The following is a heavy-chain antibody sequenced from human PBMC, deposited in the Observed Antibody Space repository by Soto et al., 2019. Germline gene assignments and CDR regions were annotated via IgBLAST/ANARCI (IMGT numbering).Heavy chain of an antibody. CDR3: ARDKNGWELLIDC. CDR2: ISSSGSYT. V-gene: IGHV3-11*05. Sequence: QVQLVESGGGLVKPGGSLRLSCAASGFTFSDDYMSWIRQSPGKGLEWVSYISSSGSYTNYEDSVKGRFTISRDNAKNSLYLQMNSLRAEDAAVYYCARDKNGWELLIDCWGQGTLVTVSS. CDR1: GFTFSDDY. J-gene: IGHJ4*02. D-gene: IGHD3-10*01.